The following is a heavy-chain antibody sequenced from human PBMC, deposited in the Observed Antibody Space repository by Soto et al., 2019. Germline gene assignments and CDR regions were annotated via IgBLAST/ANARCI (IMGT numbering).Heavy chain of an antibody. CDR2: IHDGGST. CDR3: ARVKVRGVITSYHGMDV. D-gene: IGHD3-10*01. CDR1: GFTVSSNY. V-gene: IGHV3-53*02. J-gene: IGHJ6*02. Sequence: EVQLVETGGGLIQPGGSLRLSCAASGFTVSSNYVSWVRQAPGKGLEWVSIIHDGGSTYYADSVKGRFTISRDNSKNTLYLQMNSLRAEDTAVYYCARVKVRGVITSYHGMDVWGQGTTVTVSS.